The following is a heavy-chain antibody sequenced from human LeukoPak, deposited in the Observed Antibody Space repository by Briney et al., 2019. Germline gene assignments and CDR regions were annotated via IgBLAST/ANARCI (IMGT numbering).Heavy chain of an antibody. CDR3: AREEPGDSGSHHFDY. Sequence: ASVKVSCKASGYTFTGYYMHWVRQAPGQGLEWMGWINPNSGGTNYAQKFQGRVTTTTDTSTSTAYMELRSLRSDDTAVYYCAREEPGDSGSHHFDYWGQGTLVTVSS. D-gene: IGHD1-26*01. J-gene: IGHJ4*02. CDR2: INPNSGGT. V-gene: IGHV1-2*02. CDR1: GYTFTGYY.